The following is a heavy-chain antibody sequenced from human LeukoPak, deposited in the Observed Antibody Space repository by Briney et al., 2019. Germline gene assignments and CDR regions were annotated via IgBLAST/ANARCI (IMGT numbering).Heavy chain of an antibody. CDR1: GGTFSSYA. CDR3: ASTLAARDY. CDR2: IIPIFGTA. D-gene: IGHD6-6*01. J-gene: IGHJ4*02. Sequence: VASVKVSCKASGGTFSSYAISWVRQAPGQGLEWMGRIIPIFGTANYAQKFQGRVTITTDESTSTAYMELSSLRSEDTAVYYCASTLAARDYWGQGTLVTVSS. V-gene: IGHV1-69*05.